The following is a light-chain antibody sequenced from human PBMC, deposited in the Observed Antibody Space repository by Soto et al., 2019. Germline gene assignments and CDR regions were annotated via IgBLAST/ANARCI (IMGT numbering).Light chain of an antibody. Sequence: DIVMTQSPDSLAVSLGERATINCKSSQNVLSTSNNRNYLAWYQHKPGQTPQLLVSWASTRDSAVPDRFSGSGSGTEFTLTISSLQAEDAAVYYCQQYYTTPHTFGQGTKVEI. V-gene: IGKV4-1*01. CDR3: QQYYTTPHT. CDR1: QNVLSTSNNRNY. J-gene: IGKJ1*01. CDR2: WAS.